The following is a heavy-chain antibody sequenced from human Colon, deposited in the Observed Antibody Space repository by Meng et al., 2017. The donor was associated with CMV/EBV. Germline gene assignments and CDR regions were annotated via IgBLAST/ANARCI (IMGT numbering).Heavy chain of an antibody. CDR2: IHYDGSNQ. CDR1: GFTFSSFG. D-gene: IGHD5-24*01. CDR3: AKDQEPRDGYNITVDR. V-gene: IGHV3-30*02. Sequence: GESLKISCAASGFTFSSFGMHWVRQAPGKGLEWVTFIHYDGSNQYYADSVRGRFTISRDTLKNTLYLQMSSLRLEDTAVYYCAKDQEPRDGYNITVDRWGQGTLVTVSS. J-gene: IGHJ5*02.